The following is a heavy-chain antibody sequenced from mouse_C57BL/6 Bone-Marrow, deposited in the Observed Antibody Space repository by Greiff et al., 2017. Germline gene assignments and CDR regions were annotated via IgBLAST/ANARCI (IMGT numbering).Heavy chain of an antibody. Sequence: QVTLKESGPGILQSSQTLSLTCSFSGFSLSTSGMGVSWIRQPSGKGLEWLAHIYWDDDKRSNPSLKSRLTLSKDTSRNQVFRKITSVDTADTATYYCARASTTVVARYYFDYWGQGTTLTVSS. CDR1: GFSLSTSGMG. D-gene: IGHD1-1*01. J-gene: IGHJ2*01. V-gene: IGHV8-12*01. CDR2: IYWDDDK. CDR3: ARASTTVVARYYFDY.